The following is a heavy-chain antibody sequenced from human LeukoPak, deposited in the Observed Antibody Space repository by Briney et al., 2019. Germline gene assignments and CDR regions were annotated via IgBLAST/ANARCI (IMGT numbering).Heavy chain of an antibody. CDR1: GFTVSSNY. V-gene: IGHV3-53*04. J-gene: IGHJ3*02. D-gene: IGHD6-19*01. CDR2: IYSGGST. CDR3: ARQIAVAGPDAFDI. Sequence: GGSLRLSCAASGFTVSSNYMSWVRQAPGKGLEWVSVIYSGGSTYYADSVKGRFTISRHNSKNTLYLQMNSPRAEDTAVYYCARQIAVAGPDAFDIWGQGTMVTVSS.